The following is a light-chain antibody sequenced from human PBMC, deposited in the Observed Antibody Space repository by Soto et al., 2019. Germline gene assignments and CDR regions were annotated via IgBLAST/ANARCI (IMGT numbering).Light chain of an antibody. CDR1: ESVRIW. V-gene: IGKV1-5*03. J-gene: IGKJ1*01. Sequence: DIQMTQSPSTLSASIGDRVTITCRASESVRIWVAWYQQKPGKAPKLLINKASELESGVPPRFSGSGSGTEFTLTISSLQPDDFATYYCQQYNRHATFGQGTKVDI. CDR3: QQYNRHAT. CDR2: KAS.